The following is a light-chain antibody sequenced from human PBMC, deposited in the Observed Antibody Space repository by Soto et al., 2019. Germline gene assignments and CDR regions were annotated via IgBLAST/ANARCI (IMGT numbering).Light chain of an antibody. CDR1: QSVSSR. CDR2: GAS. J-gene: IGKJ1*01. V-gene: IGKV3-15*01. CDR3: HQYNNLWT. Sequence: EIVMTQSPATLSVSAWERVTLSCRASQSVSSRLAWYQQEPGQSPRLLIYGASTRDTGIPARFSGSGSGTEFTLTISSLQSEDFGVYYCHQYNNLWTFGQGTKVDIK.